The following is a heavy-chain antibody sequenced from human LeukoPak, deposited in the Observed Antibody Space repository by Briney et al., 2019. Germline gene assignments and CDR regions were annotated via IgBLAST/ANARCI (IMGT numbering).Heavy chain of an antibody. D-gene: IGHD4-17*01. CDR2: IKSKTDGGTT. CDR1: GFTFSNAR. Sequence: KPGGSLRLSCAASGFTFSNARMSWVRQAPGKGLEWVGRIKSKTDGGTTDYAAPVKGRFTISRDDSKNTLYLQMNSLKTEDTAVYYCTTPTGTTVTTTWSFDYWGQGTLVTVSS. V-gene: IGHV3-15*01. J-gene: IGHJ4*02. CDR3: TTPTGTTVTTTWSFDY.